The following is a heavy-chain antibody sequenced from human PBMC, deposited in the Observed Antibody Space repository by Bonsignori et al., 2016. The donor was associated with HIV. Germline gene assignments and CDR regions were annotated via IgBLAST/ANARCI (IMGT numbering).Heavy chain of an antibody. Sequence: VRQAGKGLEWVAVIWYDGTNKYYADSVKGRFTISRDNSKNTLYLQMNSLRAEDTAVYYCAKAWSIAARRGAYLDYWGQGTLVTVSS. CDR3: AKAWSIAARRGAYLDY. D-gene: IGHD6-6*01. CDR2: IWYDGTNK. V-gene: IGHV3-33*06. J-gene: IGHJ4*02.